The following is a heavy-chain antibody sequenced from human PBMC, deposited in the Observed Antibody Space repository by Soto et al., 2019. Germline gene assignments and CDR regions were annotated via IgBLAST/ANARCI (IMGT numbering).Heavy chain of an antibody. CDR3: AGDSAAGRLFF. V-gene: IGHV3-53*01. CDR2: IYRDDTT. CDR1: GIAVSSLY. Sequence: LRLSCAVSGIAVSSLYMSWVRQAPAKGLEWVSVIYRDDTTYYADSVKGRFTISRDSSENTLFLQVNSLRPEDTGVYFCAGDSAAGRLFFWGQGTLVTVSS. D-gene: IGHD6-19*01. J-gene: IGHJ4*02.